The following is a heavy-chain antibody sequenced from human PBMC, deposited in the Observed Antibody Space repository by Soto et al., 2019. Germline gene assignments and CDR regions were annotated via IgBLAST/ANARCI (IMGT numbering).Heavy chain of an antibody. J-gene: IGHJ4*02. V-gene: IGHV1-18*01. CDR2: ISAYNGNT. D-gene: IGHD2-2*01. Sequence: QVQLVQSGAEVKKPGASVKVSCKASGYTFTSYGISWVRQAPGQGLEWMGWISAYNGNTNYAQKLQGRVTMTTDTSTSTAYMELRSLRSDDTAVYYCARDNGLYCSSTSCYELGYWGQGTLVTVSS. CDR1: GYTFTSYG. CDR3: ARDNGLYCSSTSCYELGY.